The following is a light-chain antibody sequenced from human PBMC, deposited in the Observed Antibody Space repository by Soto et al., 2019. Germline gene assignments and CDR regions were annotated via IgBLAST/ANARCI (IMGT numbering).Light chain of an antibody. J-gene: IGLJ2*01. CDR3: SSYSSSSTLV. CDR2: DVS. CDR1: SRDVGGYNY. V-gene: IGLV2-14*01. Sequence: QSALTLPASVSGSPGQSITISCTGTSRDVGGYNYVSWYQQHPGKAPKLMIYDVSNRPSGVSNRFSGSESGNTASLTISGLQAEDEADYYCSSYSSSSTLVFGGGTKLTVL.